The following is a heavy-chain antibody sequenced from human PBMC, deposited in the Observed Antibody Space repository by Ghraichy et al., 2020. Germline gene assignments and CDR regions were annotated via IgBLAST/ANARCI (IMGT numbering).Heavy chain of an antibody. V-gene: IGHV3-48*03. CDR3: ARVPSSSWYGPEDY. CDR2: ISSSGSTI. CDR1: GFTFSSYE. J-gene: IGHJ4*02. D-gene: IGHD6-13*01. Sequence: GGSLRLSCAASGFTFSSYEMNWVRQAPGKGLEWVSYISSSGSTIYYADSVKGRFTISRDNAKNSLYLQMNSLRAEDTAVYYCARVPSSSWYGPEDYWGQGTLVTVSS.